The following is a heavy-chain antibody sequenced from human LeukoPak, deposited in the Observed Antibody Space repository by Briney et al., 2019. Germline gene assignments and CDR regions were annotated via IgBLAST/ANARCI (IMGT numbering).Heavy chain of an antibody. V-gene: IGHV3-66*04. J-gene: IGHJ6*03. CDR1: GFTVSRNY. CDR2: MYSGGST. D-gene: IGHD3-10*01. CDR3: ARLYGSGAFYNVHHYYYMDV. Sequence: TGGSLRLSCAASGFTVSRNYMSWVRQAPGKGLEWISVMYSGGSTYYSDSVKGRVTISRDNSKNTLLLQMNTLRVEDTAVYYCARLYGSGAFYNVHHYYYMDVWGKGTTVTISS.